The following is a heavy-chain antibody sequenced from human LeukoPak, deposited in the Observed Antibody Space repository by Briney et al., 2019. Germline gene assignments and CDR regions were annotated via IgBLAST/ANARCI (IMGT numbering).Heavy chain of an antibody. CDR2: INQSGST. J-gene: IGHJ6*03. CDR1: GRSFSGYY. CDR3: AIAQRSYCSGGSCYVYYYYYMYV. Sequence: SETLSLTCAVYGRSFSGYYWSWIRQPPGKGLEWIGEINQSGSTTYNPCLKSRVTISGDTSKNQFSLQRISVTAADTAVYYCAIAQRSYCSGGSCYVYYYYYMYVWGKGTTVTVSS. V-gene: IGHV4-34*01. D-gene: IGHD2-15*01.